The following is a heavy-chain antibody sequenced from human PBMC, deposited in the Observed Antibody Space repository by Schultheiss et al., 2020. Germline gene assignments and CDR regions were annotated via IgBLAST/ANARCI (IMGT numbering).Heavy chain of an antibody. CDR1: GFTFSSYA. J-gene: IGHJ6*02. D-gene: IGHD6-19*01. CDR3: ARDSSGWYLGYGMDV. V-gene: IGHV3-30*01. CDR2: ISYDGSNK. Sequence: GGSLRLSCAASGFTFSSYAMHWVCQAPGKGLEWVAVISYDGSNKYYADSVKGRFTISRDNSKNTLYLQMNSLRAEDTAVYYCARDSSGWYLGYGMDVWGQGTTVTVSS.